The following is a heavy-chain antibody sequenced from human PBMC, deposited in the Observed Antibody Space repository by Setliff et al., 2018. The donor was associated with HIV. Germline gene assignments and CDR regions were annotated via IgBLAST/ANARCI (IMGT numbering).Heavy chain of an antibody. Sequence: PSETLSLTCAVSGYSISSGYYWGWIRQPPGRGLEWIGNIYHSGGTHYNPSLRSRVTISVDTSKNHLSLKLSSVTAADTAVFYCARVPFTTGFDYWGQGILVTVSS. V-gene: IGHV4-38-2*01. CDR3: ARVPFTTGFDY. CDR1: GYSISSGYY. J-gene: IGHJ4*02. D-gene: IGHD3-3*01. CDR2: IYHSGGT.